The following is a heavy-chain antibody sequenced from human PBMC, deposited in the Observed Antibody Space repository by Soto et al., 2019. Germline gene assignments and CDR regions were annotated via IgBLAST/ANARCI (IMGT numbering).Heavy chain of an antibody. CDR2: ISSSSSYI. J-gene: IGHJ6*02. CDR3: ARATRIAARPITFMDV. D-gene: IGHD6-6*01. V-gene: IGHV3-21*01. Sequence: EVQLVGSGGGLVKPGGSLRLSCAASGFTFSSYSMNWVRQGPGKGLEWVSSISSSSSYIYYADSVNGRFTISRDNAKNSLYLQMNSLRAEDTAVFYCARATRIAARPITFMDVWGQGTTVTVSS. CDR1: GFTFSSYS.